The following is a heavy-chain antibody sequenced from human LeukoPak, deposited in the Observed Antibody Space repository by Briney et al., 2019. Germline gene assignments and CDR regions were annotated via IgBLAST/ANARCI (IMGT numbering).Heavy chain of an antibody. Sequence: GESLKISCKGSGYSFTSYWIGWVRQMPGKGLEWMGIIYSGDSDTRYSPSFQGQVTISADKSISTAYLQWSSLKASDTAMYYCARRVAAAGKIFDYWGQGTLVTVSS. V-gene: IGHV5-51*01. CDR1: GYSFTSYW. J-gene: IGHJ4*02. D-gene: IGHD6-13*01. CDR2: IYSGDSDT. CDR3: ARRVAAAGKIFDY.